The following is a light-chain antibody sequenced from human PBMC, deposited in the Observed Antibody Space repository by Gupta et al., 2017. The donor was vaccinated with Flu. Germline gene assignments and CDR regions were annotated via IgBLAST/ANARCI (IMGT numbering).Light chain of an antibody. CDR2: EVS. J-gene: IGLJ1*01. CDR3: SSYTSSSTYV. CDR1: SSDVGGYNY. Sequence: QSALTQPAFVSGSPGQSNTIFCTGTSSDVGGYNYVSWYQQHPGNAPKFMIYEVSNRPSGVSNRFSGSKSGNTASLTISGLQAEDEADYYCSSYTSSSTYVFGTGTKVTVL. V-gene: IGLV2-14*01.